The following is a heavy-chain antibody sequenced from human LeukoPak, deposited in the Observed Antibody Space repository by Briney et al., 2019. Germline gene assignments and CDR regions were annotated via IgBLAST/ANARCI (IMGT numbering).Heavy chain of an antibody. V-gene: IGHV4-59*12. D-gene: IGHD2-2*02. J-gene: IGHJ4*02. CDR2: IYYSGST. Sequence: PSETLSLTCTVSGGSISSYYWSWLRQPPGKGLEWIGYIYYSGSTNYNPSLKSRVTISVDTSKNQFSLKLSSVTAADTAVYYCAISDGYCSSTTCYNPFDYWGQGTLVTVSS. CDR1: GGSISSYY. CDR3: AISDGYCSSTTCYNPFDY.